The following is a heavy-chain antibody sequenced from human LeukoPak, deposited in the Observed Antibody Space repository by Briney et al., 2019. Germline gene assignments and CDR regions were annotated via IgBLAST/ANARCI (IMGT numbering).Heavy chain of an antibody. CDR2: IIPIFGTT. J-gene: IGHJ4*02. CDR3: ARDPPSGYDFWSGFLDY. CDR1: GGTFSSYA. Sequence: ASVKVSCKASGGTFSSYAIIWVRQAPGQGLEWMGRIIPIFGTTNYAQKFQGRVTITADKSTSTAYMELSSLRSEGTAVYYCARDPPSGYDFWSGFLDYWGQGTLVTVSS. D-gene: IGHD3-3*01. V-gene: IGHV1-69*06.